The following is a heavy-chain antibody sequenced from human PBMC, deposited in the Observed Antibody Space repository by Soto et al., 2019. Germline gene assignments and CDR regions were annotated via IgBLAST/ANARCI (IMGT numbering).Heavy chain of an antibody. CDR3: AKAGDYYDSSGHDY. Sequence: PGGSLRLSCAASGFTFSSYGMHWVRQAPGKGLEWVAVISYDGSNKYYADSVKGRFTISRDNSKNTLYLQMNSLRAEDTAVYYCAKAGDYYDSSGHDYWGQGTLVTVSS. CDR1: GFTFSSYG. J-gene: IGHJ4*02. V-gene: IGHV3-30*18. CDR2: ISYDGSNK. D-gene: IGHD3-22*01.